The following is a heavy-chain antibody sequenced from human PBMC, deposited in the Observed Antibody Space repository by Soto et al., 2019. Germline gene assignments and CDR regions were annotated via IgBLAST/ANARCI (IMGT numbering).Heavy chain of an antibody. D-gene: IGHD6-13*01. J-gene: IGHJ5*02. CDR2: IYYSGRT. CDR1: GGSISSGGYY. V-gene: IGHV4-31*03. Sequence: QVQLQESGPGLVKPSQTLSLTCTVSGGSISSGGYYWSWIRQHPGKGLEWIGYIYYSGRTYYNPSLKSRVTISVDTSKNQFSLKLSSVTAADTAVYYCAGYIAAEEARSWFDPWGQGTLATVAS. CDR3: AGYIAAEEARSWFDP.